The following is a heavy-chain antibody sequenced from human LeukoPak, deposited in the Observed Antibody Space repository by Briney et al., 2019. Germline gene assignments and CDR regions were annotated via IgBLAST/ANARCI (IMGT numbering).Heavy chain of an antibody. CDR1: GFTFSSYW. CDR3: ARDLARYCTYGVCSRFDP. V-gene: IGHV3-7*01. Sequence: GSLRLSCAASGFTFSSYWMSWVRQAPGKGLEWVANIKQDGSEKYYVDSVKGRFTISRDNAKNSLYLQMNSLRAEDTAVYYCARDLARYCTYGVCSRFDPWGQGTLVTVSS. D-gene: IGHD2-8*01. CDR2: IKQDGSEK. J-gene: IGHJ5*02.